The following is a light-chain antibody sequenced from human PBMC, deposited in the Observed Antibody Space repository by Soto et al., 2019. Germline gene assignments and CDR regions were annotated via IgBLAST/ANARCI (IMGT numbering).Light chain of an antibody. Sequence: QSVLTQPASVSGSPGQSITISCTGTSSGVGGYNYVSWYQQHPGKAPKLMIYDVSNRPAGVSNRFSGSKSGNTASRTISGLQAEDDTDYYCSSYTSSSTLLYVFGTGTKLTIL. J-gene: IGLJ1*01. V-gene: IGLV2-14*01. CDR2: DVS. CDR1: SSGVGGYNY. CDR3: SSYTSSSTLLYV.